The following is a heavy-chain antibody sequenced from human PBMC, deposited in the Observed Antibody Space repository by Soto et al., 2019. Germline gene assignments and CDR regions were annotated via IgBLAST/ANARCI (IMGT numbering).Heavy chain of an antibody. Sequence: PGGSLRLSCAASGFTFSSYAMHWVRQAPGKGLEWVAVISYDGSNKYYADSVKGRFTISRDNSKNTLYLQMNSLRAEDTAVYYCAREFYHYDFWSGYSPYGMGVWGQGTTVTVSS. CDR3: AREFYHYDFWSGYSPYGMGV. D-gene: IGHD3-3*01. CDR2: ISYDGSNK. J-gene: IGHJ6*02. CDR1: GFTFSSYA. V-gene: IGHV3-30*14.